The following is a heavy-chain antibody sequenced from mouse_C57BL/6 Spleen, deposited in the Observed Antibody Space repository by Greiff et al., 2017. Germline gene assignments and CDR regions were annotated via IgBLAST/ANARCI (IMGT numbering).Heavy chain of an antibody. CDR3: SRHEDGDDYDEMFHFDY. D-gene: IGHD2-4*01. V-gene: IGHV1-62-2*01. CDR2: FYPGTGSI. CDR1: GYTFTEYT. Sequence: QVQLKQSGAELVKPGASVKLSCKASGYTFTEYTIHWVKQRSGQGLEWIGWFYPGTGSIKYNEKFKDKATLTADKSSSTVYMELSRLTSEDSAVYFCSRHEDGDDYDEMFHFDYWGQGTTLTVAS. J-gene: IGHJ2*01.